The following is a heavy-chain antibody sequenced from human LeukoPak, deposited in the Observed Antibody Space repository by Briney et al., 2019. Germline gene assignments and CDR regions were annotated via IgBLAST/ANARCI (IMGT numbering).Heavy chain of an antibody. Sequence: SGTLSLTYAGHGGSFSGFYWSRIRQPPGKGLEWIGEINHSGSTNYNPSLKSRVTISVDTSKNQFSLKLSSVTAADTAVYYCARGGSTFGVDPWGQGTLVTVSS. CDR3: ARGGSTFGVDP. V-gene: IGHV4-34*01. CDR2: INHSGST. D-gene: IGHD3-16*01. J-gene: IGHJ5*02. CDR1: GGSFSGFY.